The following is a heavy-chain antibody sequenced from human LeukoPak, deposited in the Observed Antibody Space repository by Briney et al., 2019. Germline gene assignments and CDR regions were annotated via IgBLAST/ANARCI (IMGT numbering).Heavy chain of an antibody. CDR2: IYHSGST. Sequence: SGTLSLTCAVSGGSISSSNWWSWVRQPPGKGLEWIGEIYHSGSTNYNPSLKSRVTISVDKSKNQFSLRLSSVTAADTAVYYCAREAYQEWLLLAGGSKLNWFDPWGQGTLVTVSS. V-gene: IGHV4-4*02. J-gene: IGHJ5*02. CDR3: AREAYQEWLLLAGGSKLNWFDP. D-gene: IGHD3-3*01. CDR1: GGSISSSNW.